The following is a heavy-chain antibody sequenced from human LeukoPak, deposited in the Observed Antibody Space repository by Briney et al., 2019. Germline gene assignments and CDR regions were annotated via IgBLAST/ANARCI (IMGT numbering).Heavy chain of an antibody. CDR2: IYYSGST. Sequence: PSETLSLTCTVSGGSVSSGSYYWSWIRQPPGKGLEWIGYIYYSGSTNYNPSLKSRVTISVDTSKNQFSLKLSSVTAADTAVYYCARGSRKRYYDFWSGYFYFDYWGQGTLVTVSS. V-gene: IGHV4-61*01. CDR3: ARGSRKRYYDFWSGYFYFDY. D-gene: IGHD3-3*01. J-gene: IGHJ4*02. CDR1: GGSVSSGSYY.